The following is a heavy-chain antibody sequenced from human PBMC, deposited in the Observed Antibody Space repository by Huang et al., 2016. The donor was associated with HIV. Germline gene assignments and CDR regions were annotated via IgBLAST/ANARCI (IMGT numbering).Heavy chain of an antibody. CDR2: IRNKANNYAT. V-gene: IGHV3-73*01. CDR1: GYNFHT. D-gene: IGHD3-3*02. Sequence: EVQLVESGGGSVQPGGSLILSCAASGYNFHTMHWVRQASGKGLGWVGRIRNKANNYATAYEASVRGRFTISMDESRSTAYLQMTSLRIEDTALYYCIILDGDYWGLGILVTVSS. CDR3: IILDGDY. J-gene: IGHJ4*02.